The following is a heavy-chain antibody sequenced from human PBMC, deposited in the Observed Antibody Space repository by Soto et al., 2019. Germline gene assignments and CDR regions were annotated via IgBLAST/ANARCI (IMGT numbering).Heavy chain of an antibody. J-gene: IGHJ5*02. CDR2: IYYSGST. CDR3: AKAGLTREYSWFDP. CDR1: GGSISSGGYY. D-gene: IGHD3-10*01. V-gene: IGHV4-31*03. Sequence: SETLSLTCTVSGGSISSGGYYWSWIRQHPGKGLEWIGYIYYSGSTYYNPSLKSRVTISVDTSKNQFSLKLSSVTAADTAVYYCAKAGLTREYSWFDPWGQGTLVTVPQ.